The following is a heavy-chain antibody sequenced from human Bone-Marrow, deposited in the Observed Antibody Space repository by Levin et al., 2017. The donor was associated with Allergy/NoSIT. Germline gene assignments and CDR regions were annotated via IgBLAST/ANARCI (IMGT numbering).Heavy chain of an antibody. CDR1: GFSLSATGMS. CDR2: IDWDNDK. D-gene: IGHD3-10*01. CDR3: ARIWSIRGSGTSGDDY. Sequence: SGPTLVKPTQTLTLTCTFSGFSLSATGMSVTWIRQPPGKALEWLARIDWDNDKYYSTSLNTRLAISKDTSKNQVVLTMTNMDPVDTATYFCARIWSIRGSGTSGDDYWGQGTLVTVSS. J-gene: IGHJ4*02. V-gene: IGHV2-70*11.